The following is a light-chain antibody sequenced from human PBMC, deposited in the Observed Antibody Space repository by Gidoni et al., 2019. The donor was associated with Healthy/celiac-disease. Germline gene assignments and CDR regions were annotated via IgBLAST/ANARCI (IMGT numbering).Light chain of an antibody. V-gene: IGKV3-20*01. J-gene: IGKJ2*01. CDR1: QSVSSSY. CDR2: GAS. Sequence: EIVLTQSPGTLSLSPGERATLSCRASQSVSSSYLAWYQQKPGQAPRLLLYGASSRATGIPDRFSGSGSGTDFTLTISRLEPEDFAVYYCQQYGSSPPMYTFXQXTKLEIK. CDR3: QQYGSSPPMYT.